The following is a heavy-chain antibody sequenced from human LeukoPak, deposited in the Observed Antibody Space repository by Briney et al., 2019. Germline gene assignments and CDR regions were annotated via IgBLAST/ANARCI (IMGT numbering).Heavy chain of an antibody. D-gene: IGHD2-2*01. V-gene: IGHV4-34*01. CDR1: GGSFSGHY. Sequence: SETLSLICAVYGGSFSGHYWTWIRQPQPPGTGLEWIGEINDSGSTKYNPSLKSRVTISVDTSKNQFSLNLTSVTAADTAVYYCAAQPDYWGQGTLVTVSS. CDR3: AAQPDY. J-gene: IGHJ4*02. CDR2: INDSGST.